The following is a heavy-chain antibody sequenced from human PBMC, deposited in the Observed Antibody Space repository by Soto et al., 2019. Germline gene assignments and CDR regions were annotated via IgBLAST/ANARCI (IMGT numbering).Heavy chain of an antibody. Sequence: QVQLVQSGAEVKKPGSSVKVSCKASGGTFSSYAISWVRQAPGQGLEWMGGIIPIFGTANYAQKFQGRVTITEAESTSTAYMQLSSLTSEDTAVYYCARDRSSGYSYGYWFGFWFDPWGQGTLVTVSS. D-gene: IGHD5-18*01. V-gene: IGHV1-69*01. J-gene: IGHJ5*02. CDR1: GGTFSSYA. CDR3: ARDRSSGYSYGYWFGFWFDP. CDR2: IIPIFGTA.